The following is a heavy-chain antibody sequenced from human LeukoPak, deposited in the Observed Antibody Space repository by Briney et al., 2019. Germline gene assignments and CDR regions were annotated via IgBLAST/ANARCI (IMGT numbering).Heavy chain of an antibody. J-gene: IGHJ4*02. V-gene: IGHV1-2*02. CDR1: GYTFTGYY. CDR3: ARVPPKFSGIAADY. D-gene: IGHD6-13*01. CDR2: INPNSGGT. Sequence: ASVKVSCKASGYTFTGYYMHWVRQAPGQGLEWMGWINPNSGGTNYAQKFQGRVTMTRDTSISTAYMELSRLRFDDTAVYYCARVPPKFSGIAADYWGQGTLVTVSS.